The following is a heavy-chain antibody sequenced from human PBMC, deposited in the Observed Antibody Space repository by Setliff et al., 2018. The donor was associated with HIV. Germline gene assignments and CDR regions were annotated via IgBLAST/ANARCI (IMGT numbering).Heavy chain of an antibody. CDR1: GGSIKSYS. CDR3: ARERVVRGVVDPGTSQIFDN. D-gene: IGHD3-10*01. Sequence: SETLSLTCTVSGGSIKSYSWSWIRQPAGKGLEWIGRVCTSGDTNYNPSLQSRVAMSVDASKNQFSLNLNSVTAADTALYYCARERVVRGVVDPGTSQIFDNWGQGILVTVSS. J-gene: IGHJ4*02. CDR2: VCTSGDT. V-gene: IGHV4-4*07.